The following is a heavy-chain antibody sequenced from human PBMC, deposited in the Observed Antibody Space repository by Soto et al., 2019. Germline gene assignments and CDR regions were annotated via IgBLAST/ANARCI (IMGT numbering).Heavy chain of an antibody. CDR1: GGPPSTGS. J-gene: IGHJ5*02. CDR3: ARSYYDSTGFAVDP. CDR2: MYFGGSF. D-gene: IGHD3-22*01. Sequence: SEDRCPPWTGSGGPPSTGSWSLGRQPPGKGPEWIGFMYFGGSFNYTPSLTSRVTISVETSKNQFSMTLTSVTAAYTAVYYCARSYYDSTGFAVDPWGQGTLVTVSS. V-gene: IGHV4-59*08.